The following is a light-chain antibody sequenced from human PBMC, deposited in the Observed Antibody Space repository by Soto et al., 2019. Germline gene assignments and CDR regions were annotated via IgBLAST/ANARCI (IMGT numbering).Light chain of an antibody. CDR1: QGISSY. CDR3: QQLNSYVGA. CDR2: ATS. J-gene: IGKJ3*01. V-gene: IGKV1-9*01. Sequence: DIQLTQSPSFLSASVGDRVTITCRASQGISSYLAWYQQKPGKAPKLLIYATSTLQSGVPSRFSGSGSGTEFTLTISSLQPEDFVTYYCQQLNSYVGAFGPGTRVDVK.